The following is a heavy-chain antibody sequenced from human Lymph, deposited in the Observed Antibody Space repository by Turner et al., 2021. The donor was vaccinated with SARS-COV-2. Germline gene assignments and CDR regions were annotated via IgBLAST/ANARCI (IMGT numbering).Heavy chain of an antibody. CDR2: RSYDGSNK. Sequence: QVQLVESGGGVVQPGRSLRLSCSASGFTFSSYGMPWVRQAPGKGLEWVAVRSYDGSNKYYADSVKGRFTISRDNSKNTLYLQMNSLRAEDTAVYYCAKVRSIFGVVIGGMDVWGQGTTVTVSS. D-gene: IGHD3-3*01. V-gene: IGHV3-30*18. J-gene: IGHJ6*02. CDR3: AKVRSIFGVVIGGMDV. CDR1: GFTFSSYG.